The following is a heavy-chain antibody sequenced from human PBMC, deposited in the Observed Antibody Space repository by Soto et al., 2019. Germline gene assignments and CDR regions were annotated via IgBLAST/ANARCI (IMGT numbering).Heavy chain of an antibody. D-gene: IGHD3-22*01. CDR3: ARETYYYDSSGYYYQFDY. Sequence: ASVKVSCKASGYTFTSYGISWVRQAPGQGLEWMGWISAYNGNTNYAQKLQGRVTMTTDTSTSTAYMELRSLRSDDTAVYYCARETYYYDSSGYYYQFDYWGRGTLVTVSS. CDR2: ISAYNGNT. V-gene: IGHV1-18*01. CDR1: GYTFTSYG. J-gene: IGHJ4*02.